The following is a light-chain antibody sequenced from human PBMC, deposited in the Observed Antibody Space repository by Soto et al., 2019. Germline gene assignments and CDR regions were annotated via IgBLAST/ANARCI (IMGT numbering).Light chain of an antibody. Sequence: EIVMSQSPATLSVSPGERATLSCRASQSVSSNLAWYQQKPGQAPRPLVYGASTRATGIPARFSGSGSGTEFTLTISSLQSEDFAVYYCLQYNNWPPYTFGQGTKLEIK. CDR3: LQYNNWPPYT. CDR1: QSVSSN. V-gene: IGKV3-15*01. J-gene: IGKJ2*01. CDR2: GAS.